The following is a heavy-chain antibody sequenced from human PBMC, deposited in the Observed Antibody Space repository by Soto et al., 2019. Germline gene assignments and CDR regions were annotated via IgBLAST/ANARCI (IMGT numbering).Heavy chain of an antibody. CDR1: GFTFSSYW. CDR3: ARGYCSGGSCSGYYMDV. Sequence: EVQLVESGGGLVQPGGSLRLSCAASGFTFSSYWMHWVRQAPGKGLVWVSRINSDGSSTSYADSVKGRFTISRDNAKNTLYLQMNSLRADDTAVYYCARGYCSGGSCSGYYMDVWGKGTTVTVSS. D-gene: IGHD2-15*01. J-gene: IGHJ6*03. CDR2: INSDGSST. V-gene: IGHV3-74*01.